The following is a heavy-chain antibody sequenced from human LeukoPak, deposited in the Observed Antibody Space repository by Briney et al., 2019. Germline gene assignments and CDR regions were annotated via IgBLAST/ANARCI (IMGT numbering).Heavy chain of an antibody. CDR2: IYYSGST. V-gene: IGHV4-39*01. J-gene: IGHJ5*02. D-gene: IGHD3-10*01. CDR3: ARLWFGEFRNWFDP. CDR1: GGSISSSSYY. Sequence: PSETLSLTCTVSGGSISSSSYYWGWIRQPPGKGLEWIESIYYSGSTYYNPSLKSRVTISVDTSKNQFSLKLSSVTAADTAVYYCARLWFGEFRNWFDPWGQGTLVTVSS.